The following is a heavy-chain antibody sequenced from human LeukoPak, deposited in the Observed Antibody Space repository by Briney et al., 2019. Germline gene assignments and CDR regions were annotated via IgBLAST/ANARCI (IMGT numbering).Heavy chain of an antibody. Sequence: GSLRLSCAASGFTFSSYAMSWVRQAPGKGLEWVSAISGSGGSTYYADSVKGRFTISRDNSKNTLYLQMNSLRAEDTAVYYCAKTVGATQAEYYFDYWGQGTLVTVSS. V-gene: IGHV3-23*01. CDR2: ISGSGGST. CDR1: GFTFSSYA. D-gene: IGHD1-26*01. CDR3: AKTVGATQAEYYFDY. J-gene: IGHJ4*02.